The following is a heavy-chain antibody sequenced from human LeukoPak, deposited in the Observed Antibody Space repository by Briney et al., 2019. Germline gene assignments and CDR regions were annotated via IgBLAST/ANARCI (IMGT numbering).Heavy chain of an antibody. Sequence: TGGSLRLSCAASGFTSSSYGMHWVRQAPGKGLEWVAVIWFDGSNKYYADSVKGRLTISRDNSKSTLYLQMNSLRAEDTAVYYCAKAVAATGHYYFGMDVWGQGTTVTVSS. V-gene: IGHV3-33*06. CDR2: IWFDGSNK. D-gene: IGHD6-19*01. J-gene: IGHJ6*02. CDR1: GFTSSSYG. CDR3: AKAVAATGHYYFGMDV.